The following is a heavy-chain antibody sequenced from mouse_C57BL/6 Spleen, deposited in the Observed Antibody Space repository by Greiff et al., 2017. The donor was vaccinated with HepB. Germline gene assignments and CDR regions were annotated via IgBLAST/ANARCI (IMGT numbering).Heavy chain of an antibody. CDR1: GYAFSSSW. Sequence: QVQLQQSGPELVKPGASVKISCKASGYAFSSSWMNWVKQRPGKGLEWIGRIYPGDGDTNYNGKFKGKATLTADKSSSTAYMQLSSLTSEDSAVYFCARVYDGYYEGDYAMDYWGQGTSVTVSS. V-gene: IGHV1-82*01. D-gene: IGHD2-3*01. CDR2: IYPGDGDT. CDR3: ARVYDGYYEGDYAMDY. J-gene: IGHJ4*01.